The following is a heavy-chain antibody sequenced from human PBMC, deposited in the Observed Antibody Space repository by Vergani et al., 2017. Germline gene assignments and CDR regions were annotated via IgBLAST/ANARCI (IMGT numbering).Heavy chain of an antibody. CDR2: IYTSGST. Sequence: QVQLQESGPGLVKPSQTLSLTCIVSGGSISSGSYYWSWIRQPAGKGLEWIGRIYTSGSTNYNPSLKSRVTISVDTSKNQFSLKRSSVTAADTALYYCARGGWFSHVYWDQGTLIIVAS. V-gene: IGHV4-61*02. CDR3: ARGGWFSHVY. D-gene: IGHD2-15*01. J-gene: IGHJ4*02. CDR1: GGSISSGSYY.